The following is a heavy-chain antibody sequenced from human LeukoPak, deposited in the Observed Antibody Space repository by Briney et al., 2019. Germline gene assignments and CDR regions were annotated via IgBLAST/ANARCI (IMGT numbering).Heavy chain of an antibody. CDR1: GGSVSSYY. D-gene: IGHD1-26*01. V-gene: IGHV4-59*04. J-gene: IGHJ4*02. CDR3: ARQGSGNYLSPVNY. Sequence: SETLSLTCSVSGGSVSSYYWSWIRQSPGKGLEWIGTIYYSGSTYYNPSLKSRVTISVDTSKNQFSLKLSSVTAADTAVYYCARQGSGNYLSPVNYWGQGTLVTVSS. CDR2: IYYSGST.